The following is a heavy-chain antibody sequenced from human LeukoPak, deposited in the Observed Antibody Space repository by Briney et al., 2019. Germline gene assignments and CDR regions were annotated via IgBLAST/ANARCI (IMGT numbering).Heavy chain of an antibody. Sequence: PGGSLRLSCAASGFTFSSYSMNWVRQAPGKGLEWVSYIGLGTISYADSVKGRFTISRDNAKNSLYLLMNSLRDEDTAVYYCARQGHSGYLYDYWGQGTLVTVSS. D-gene: IGHD5-12*01. CDR1: GFTFSSYS. CDR2: IGLGTI. V-gene: IGHV3-48*02. CDR3: ARQGHSGYLYDY. J-gene: IGHJ4*02.